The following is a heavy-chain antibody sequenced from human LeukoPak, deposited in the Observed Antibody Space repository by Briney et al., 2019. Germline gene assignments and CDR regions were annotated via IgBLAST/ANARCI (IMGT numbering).Heavy chain of an antibody. J-gene: IGHJ4*02. CDR3: ARGQTDLLRNYFDY. Sequence: GGSLRLSCAASGFMVGHKYMSWVRQAPGKGLEWLSIIYAGGNTYSADSAKGRFTISRDNSRNTVYLQMNNLRDDDTAVYYCARGQTDLLRNYFDYWGPGTPVTVSS. CDR2: IYAGGNT. V-gene: IGHV3-66*01. CDR1: GFMVGHKY.